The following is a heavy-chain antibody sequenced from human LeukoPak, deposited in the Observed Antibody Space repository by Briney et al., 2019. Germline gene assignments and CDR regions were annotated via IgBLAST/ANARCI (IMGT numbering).Heavy chain of an antibody. CDR2: ISGSGGST. V-gene: IGHV3-23*01. Sequence: GGSLRLSCAASEFTFSSYAMTWVRQAPGKGLEWVSAISGSGGSTYYADSVKGRFTISRDNSKNTLYLQMNSLRAEDTAVYYCAKDRDSSSWTLDYWGQGTLVTVSS. J-gene: IGHJ4*02. D-gene: IGHD6-13*01. CDR3: AKDRDSSSWTLDY. CDR1: EFTFSSYA.